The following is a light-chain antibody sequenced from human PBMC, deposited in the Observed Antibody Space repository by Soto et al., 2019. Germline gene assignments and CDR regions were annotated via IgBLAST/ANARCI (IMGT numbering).Light chain of an antibody. CDR1: SSDVGGYNY. Sequence: QSALTQPASVSGSPGQSITISCTGTSSDVGGYNYVSWYQQHPGYAPKLMIYDVSNRPSGVSIRFSGSKSGNTASLTISGLQAEDEADYYCISYTSSSPYVVFGGGTKPTVL. V-gene: IGLV2-14*01. CDR3: ISYTSSSPYVV. J-gene: IGLJ2*01. CDR2: DVS.